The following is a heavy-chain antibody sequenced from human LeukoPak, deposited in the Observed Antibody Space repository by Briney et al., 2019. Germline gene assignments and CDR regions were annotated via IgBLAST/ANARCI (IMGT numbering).Heavy chain of an antibody. CDR2: IYHSGST. CDR1: GGSISSGGYY. J-gene: IGHJ4*02. CDR3: ARGGDYYDIDY. Sequence: PSQTLSLTCTVSGGSISSGGYYWSWIRQPPGKGLEWIGYIYHSGSTYYNPSLKSRVTISVDTSKNQFSLKLSSVTAADTAVYYCARGGDYYDIDYWGQGTLVTVSS. D-gene: IGHD3-22*01. V-gene: IGHV4-30-2*01.